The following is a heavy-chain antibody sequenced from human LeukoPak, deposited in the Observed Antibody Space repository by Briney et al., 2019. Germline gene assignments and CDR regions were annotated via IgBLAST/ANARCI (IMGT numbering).Heavy chain of an antibody. V-gene: IGHV3-48*03. CDR3: AELGITMIGGV. CDR1: GFTFSSYR. Sequence: GGSLRLSCAASGFTFSSYRMNWVRQAPGKGLGWVSYISSSGSTIYYADSVKGRFTISRDNAKNSLYLQMNSLRAEDTAVYYCAELGITMIGGVWGKGTTVTISS. D-gene: IGHD3-10*02. CDR2: ISSSGSTI. J-gene: IGHJ6*04.